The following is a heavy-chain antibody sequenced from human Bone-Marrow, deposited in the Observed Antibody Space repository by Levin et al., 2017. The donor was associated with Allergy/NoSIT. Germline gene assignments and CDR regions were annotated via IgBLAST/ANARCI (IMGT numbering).Heavy chain of an antibody. CDR1: GGSVSSGSYY. J-gene: IGHJ4*02. CDR3: ARVKGFWSGFPDY. D-gene: IGHD3-3*01. CDR2: IYYSGST. Sequence: SETLSLTCTVSGGSVSSGSYYWSWIRQPPGKGLEWIGYIYYSGSTNYNPSLKSRVTISVDTSKNQFSLKLSSVTAADTAVYYCARVKGFWSGFPDYWGQGTLVTVSS. V-gene: IGHV4-61*01.